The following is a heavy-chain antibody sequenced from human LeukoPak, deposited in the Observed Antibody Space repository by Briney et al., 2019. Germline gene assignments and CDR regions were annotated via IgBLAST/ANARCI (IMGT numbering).Heavy chain of an antibody. D-gene: IGHD6-19*01. V-gene: IGHV4-34*01. Sequence: TPETLSLTCTVSGGSISSYYWSWIRQPPGKGLEWIGEINHSGSTNYNPSLKSRVTISVDTSKNQFSLKLSSVTAADTAVYYCARVAHKAGTRPWGQGTLVTVSS. J-gene: IGHJ5*02. CDR3: ARVAHKAGTRP. CDR2: INHSGST. CDR1: GGSISSYY.